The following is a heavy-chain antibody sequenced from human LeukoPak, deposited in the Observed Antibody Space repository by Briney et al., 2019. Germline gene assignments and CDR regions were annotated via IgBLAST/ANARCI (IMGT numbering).Heavy chain of an antibody. CDR1: GFTFNTYT. CDR2: ITASSTAI. D-gene: IGHD3-10*02. V-gene: IGHV3-21*01. J-gene: IGHJ6*04. CDR3: AELGITMTGGV. Sequence: GGSLRLSCAASGFTFNTYTMNWVRQAPGKGLEWVSSITASSTAIYSADSVKGRFTISRDNAKNSLYLQMNSLRAEDTAVYYCAELGITMTGGVWGKGTTVTISS.